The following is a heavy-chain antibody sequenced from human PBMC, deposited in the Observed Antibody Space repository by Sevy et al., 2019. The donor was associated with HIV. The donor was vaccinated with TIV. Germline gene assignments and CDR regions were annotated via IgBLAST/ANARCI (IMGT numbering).Heavy chain of an antibody. CDR2: ISDSGTTT. CDR3: ARAFTGGYQQPFDY. Sequence: GGSLRLSCAASGFTFSSHAMSWVRQAPGKGLEWVSAISDSGTTTYYEDSVKGRFTISRGNSKNTLYLQMDGLRAEDTAIYYCARAFTGGYQQPFDYWGQGTLVTVSS. J-gene: IGHJ4*02. D-gene: IGHD1-26*01. CDR1: GFTFSSHA. V-gene: IGHV3-23*01.